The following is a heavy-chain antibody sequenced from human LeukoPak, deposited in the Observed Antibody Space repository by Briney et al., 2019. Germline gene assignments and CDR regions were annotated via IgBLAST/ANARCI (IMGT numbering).Heavy chain of an antibody. CDR2: ISSSGSTI. Sequence: GGSLRLSCAASGFTFSDYYMSWIRQAPGKGLEWVSYISSSGSTIYYADSVKGRFTISRDSAKNSLYLQMNSLRAEDTAVYYCAREDSYGYAGWFDPWGQGTLVTVSS. V-gene: IGHV3-11*01. J-gene: IGHJ5*02. CDR3: AREDSYGYAGWFDP. CDR1: GFTFSDYY. D-gene: IGHD5-18*01.